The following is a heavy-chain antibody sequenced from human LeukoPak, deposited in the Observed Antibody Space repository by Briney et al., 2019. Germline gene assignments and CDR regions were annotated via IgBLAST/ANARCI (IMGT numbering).Heavy chain of an antibody. D-gene: IGHD6-19*01. V-gene: IGHV4-34*01. CDR2: INHSGST. CDR3: ARGRGSGRQVLLDY. J-gene: IGHJ4*02. CDR1: GGSFSGYY. Sequence: PSETLSLTCAVYGGSFSGYYWSWIRQPPGKGLEWIGEINHSGSTNYNPSLKSRVTISVDTSKNQFSLKLSSVTAADTAVYYCARGRGSGRQVLLDYWGQGTLVTVSS.